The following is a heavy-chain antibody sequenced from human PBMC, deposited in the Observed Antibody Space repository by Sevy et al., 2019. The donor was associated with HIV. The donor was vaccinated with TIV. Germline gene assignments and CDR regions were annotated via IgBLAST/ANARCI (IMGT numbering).Heavy chain of an antibody. D-gene: IGHD3-3*01. Sequence: GGSLRLSCAASGFTFSSYAMHWVRQAPGKGLEWVAVISYDGSNKYYGDSVKGRFTISRDNAKNTLYLQMNSLKAEDTVVNYCARDLIKIFGVGIPPNYSYYGMDVWGQGTTVTVSS. CDR1: GFTFSSYA. CDR3: ARDLIKIFGVGIPPNYSYYGMDV. V-gene: IGHV3-30*04. CDR2: ISYDGSNK. J-gene: IGHJ6*02.